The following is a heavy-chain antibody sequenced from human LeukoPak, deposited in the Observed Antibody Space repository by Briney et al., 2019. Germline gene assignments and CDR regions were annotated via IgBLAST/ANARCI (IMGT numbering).Heavy chain of an antibody. CDR2: ITSSGGST. Sequence: GGSLRLSCAASRFTFNNYAMSWVRQAPGKGPEWVSGITSSGGSTYYADSVKGRFTISRDNSRNMLYLQMNSLRAEDTAVYYCAKGKYGDEFEFAFDIWGQGTMVTVSS. D-gene: IGHD4-17*01. J-gene: IGHJ3*02. CDR3: AKGKYGDEFEFAFDI. V-gene: IGHV3-23*01. CDR1: RFTFNNYA.